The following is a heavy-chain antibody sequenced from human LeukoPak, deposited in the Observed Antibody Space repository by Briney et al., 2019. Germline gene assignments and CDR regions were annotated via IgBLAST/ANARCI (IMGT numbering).Heavy chain of an antibody. CDR2: INPNNGGT. J-gene: IGHJ4*02. Sequence: ASVKVFCRASGYTFSGHYIYRVRQAPGQDLEWMAWINPNNGGTHYAQKFQGRVTMTRDTFISTAYMELTRLRSDDTAVYYCANDLWFGELMGGNYWGQGTLVTVSS. D-gene: IGHD3-10*01. CDR3: ANDLWFGELMGGNY. CDR1: GYTFSGHY. V-gene: IGHV1-2*02.